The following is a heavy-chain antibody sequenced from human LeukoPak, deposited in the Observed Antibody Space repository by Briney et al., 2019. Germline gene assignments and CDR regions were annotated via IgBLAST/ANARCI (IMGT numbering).Heavy chain of an antibody. D-gene: IGHD2-2*01. CDR1: GGSISSYY. CDR2: IYYSGST. V-gene: IGHV4-59*01. J-gene: IGHJ5*02. Sequence: SETLSLTCTVSGGSISSYYLSWIRQPPGKGLEWIGYIYYSGSTNYNPSLKSRVTISVDTSKNQFSLKLSSVTAADTAVYYCARDLVPAAGGRWFDPWGQGTLVTVSS. CDR3: ARDLVPAAGGRWFDP.